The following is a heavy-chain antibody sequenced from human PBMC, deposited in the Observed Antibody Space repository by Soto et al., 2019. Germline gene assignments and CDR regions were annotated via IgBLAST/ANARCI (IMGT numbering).Heavy chain of an antibody. CDR2: INHSGST. D-gene: IGHD3-3*01. CDR3: ARGVEDDSWSGYTDYYYYGMDV. J-gene: IGHJ6*02. Sequence: SETLSLTCAVYGGSFSGYYWSWIRQPPGKGLEWIGEINHSGSTNYNPSLKSRVTISVDTSKNQFSLKLSSVTAADTAVYYCARGVEDDSWSGYTDYYYYGMDVWGQGTTVTV. CDR1: GGSFSGYY. V-gene: IGHV4-34*01.